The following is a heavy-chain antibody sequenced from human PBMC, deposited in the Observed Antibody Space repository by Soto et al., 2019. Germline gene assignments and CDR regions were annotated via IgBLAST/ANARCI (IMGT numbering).Heavy chain of an antibody. J-gene: IGHJ4*02. Sequence: GGSLRLSCAASGFTFSTYAMSWVRQAPGKGLEWVSTISDSGGRTYYAASVKGRFTISRDNSKNTLYLLMNSLSAEDTALYYCAKFHGSGTYYNFPDYWGQGTLVTVSS. V-gene: IGHV3-23*01. CDR1: GFTFSTYA. CDR2: ISDSGGRT. D-gene: IGHD3-10*01. CDR3: AKFHGSGTYYNFPDY.